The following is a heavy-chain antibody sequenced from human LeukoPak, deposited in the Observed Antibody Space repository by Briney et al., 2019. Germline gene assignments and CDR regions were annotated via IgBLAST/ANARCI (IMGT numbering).Heavy chain of an antibody. CDR2: ITGGGSIK. V-gene: IGHV3-11*01. J-gene: IGHJ4*02. Sequence: PGGSLRLSCAASGFTFSDHYMSWIRQAPGKGLEWVSYITGGGSIKYYADSVKGRFTISRDNAQNSLYLQMNSLTAAGTAVYYCVRDLRWGQGTLVTVSS. CDR1: GFTFSDHY. CDR3: VRDLR.